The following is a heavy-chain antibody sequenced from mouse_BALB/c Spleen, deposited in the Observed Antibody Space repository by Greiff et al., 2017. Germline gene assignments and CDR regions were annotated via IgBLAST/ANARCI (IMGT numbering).Heavy chain of an antibody. CDR1: GFTFSSYT. CDR3: ARPFTTVVAWYFDV. D-gene: IGHD1-1*01. V-gene: IGHV5-12-2*01. J-gene: IGHJ1*01. CDR2: ISNGGGST. Sequence: EVMLVESGGDLVKPGGSLKLSCAASGFTFSSYTMSWVRQTPEKRLEWVAYISNGGGSTYYPDTVKGRFTISRDNAKNTLYLQMSSLKSEDTAMYYCARPFTTVVAWYFDVWGAGTTVTVSS.